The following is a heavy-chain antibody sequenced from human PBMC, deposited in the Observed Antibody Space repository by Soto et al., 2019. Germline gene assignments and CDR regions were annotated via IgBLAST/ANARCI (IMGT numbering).Heavy chain of an antibody. CDR1: GGSISSYY. CDR3: ARRLSSWEGDDAFDI. V-gene: IGHV4-59*01. J-gene: IGHJ3*02. CDR2: IYYSGST. Sequence: SETLSLTCTVSGGSISSYYWSWIRQPPGKGLEWIGYIYYSGSTNYNPSLKSRVTISVDTSKNQFSLKLSSVTAADTAVYYCARRLSSWEGDDAFDIWGQGTMVTVSS. D-gene: IGHD6-13*01.